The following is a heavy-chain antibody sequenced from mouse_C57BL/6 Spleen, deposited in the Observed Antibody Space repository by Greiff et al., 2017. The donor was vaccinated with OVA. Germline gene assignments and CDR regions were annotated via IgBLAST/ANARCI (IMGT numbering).Heavy chain of an antibody. V-gene: IGHV5-9-1*02. Sequence: VQLKESGEGLVKPGGSLKLSCAASGFTFSSYAMSWVRQTPEKRLEWVAYISSGGDYIYYADTVKGRFTISRDNARNTLYLQMSSLKSEDTAMYYCTRERGNYYAMDYWGQGTSVTVSS. CDR3: TRERGNYYAMDY. CDR1: GFTFSSYA. J-gene: IGHJ4*01. CDR2: ISSGGDYI. D-gene: IGHD2-1*01.